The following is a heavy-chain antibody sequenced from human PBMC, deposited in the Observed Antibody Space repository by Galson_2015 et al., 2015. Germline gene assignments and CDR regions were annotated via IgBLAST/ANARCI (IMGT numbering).Heavy chain of an antibody. Sequence: SLRLSCAASGFTFSSYSMNWVRQAPGKGLEWVSSISSSSSYIYYADSVKGRFTISRDNAKNSLYLQMNSLRAEDTAVYYCARPMVQGVRGDRHWFDPWGQGTLVTVSS. V-gene: IGHV3-21*01. CDR3: ARPMVQGVRGDRHWFDP. J-gene: IGHJ5*02. CDR1: GFTFSSYS. CDR2: ISSSSSYI. D-gene: IGHD3-10*01.